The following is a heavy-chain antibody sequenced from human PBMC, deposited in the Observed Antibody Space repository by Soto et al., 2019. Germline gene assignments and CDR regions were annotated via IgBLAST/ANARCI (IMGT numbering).Heavy chain of an antibody. CDR3: GRVRQQGLFSAHYFDC. V-gene: IGHV3-30-3*01. Sequence: QVQLMESGGAVVQPGRSLRLSCAASGFTFSSYAMHWVRQAPGKGLEWVAIISHDGSSIYYGDSVKGRFTISRDNSKSRLYLKMTSMSSENTAVYYWGRVRQQGLFSAHYFDCWGQGTLVTVSS. CDR2: ISHDGSSI. CDR1: GFTFSSYA. D-gene: IGHD6-19*01. J-gene: IGHJ4*02.